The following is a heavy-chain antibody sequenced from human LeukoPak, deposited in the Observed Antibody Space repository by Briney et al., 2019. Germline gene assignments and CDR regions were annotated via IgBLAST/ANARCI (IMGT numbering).Heavy chain of an antibody. CDR1: GDSISSSY. D-gene: IGHD2-15*01. V-gene: IGHV4-39*07. CDR2: IYYRGSA. J-gene: IGHJ4*02. CDR3: ARELMDCSGGTCYSSFFDY. Sequence: SETLSLTCSVSGDSISSSYWSWIRQPPGKGLEWIGSIYYRGSAYYNPSLKSRVTISVDTSKNQFSLKLSSVTAADTAVYYCARELMDCSGGTCYSSFFDYWGQGTLVTVSS.